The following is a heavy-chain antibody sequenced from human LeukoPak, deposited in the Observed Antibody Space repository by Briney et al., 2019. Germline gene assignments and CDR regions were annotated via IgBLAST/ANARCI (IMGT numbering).Heavy chain of an antibody. J-gene: IGHJ4*02. CDR2: IYHSGST. D-gene: IGHD3-22*01. V-gene: IGHV4-38-2*02. CDR3: ARVRGYYYDSSGYFDY. CDR1: GYSISSGYY. Sequence: SETLSLTCTVSGYSISSGYYWGWIRQPPGKGLEWIGSIYHSGSTYYNPSLKSRVTISVDTSKNQFSLKLSSVTAADTAVYYCARVRGYYYDSSGYFDYWGQGTLVTVSS.